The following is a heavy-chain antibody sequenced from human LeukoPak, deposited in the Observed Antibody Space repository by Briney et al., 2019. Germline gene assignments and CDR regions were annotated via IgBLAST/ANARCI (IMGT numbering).Heavy chain of an antibody. CDR2: IRYDGSNK. Sequence: PGGSLRLSCAASGFTFSSYAMHWVRQAPGKGLEWVAFIRYDGSNKYSADSVKGRFTISRDNAKNSLYLQMNSLRAEDTAVYYCARDAYYYDSSGYGAYYFDYWGQGTLVTVSS. CDR3: ARDAYYYDSSGYGAYYFDY. V-gene: IGHV3-30*02. J-gene: IGHJ4*02. CDR1: GFTFSSYA. D-gene: IGHD3-22*01.